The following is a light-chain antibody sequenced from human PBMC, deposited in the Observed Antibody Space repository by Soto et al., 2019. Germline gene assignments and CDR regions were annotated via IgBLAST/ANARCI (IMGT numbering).Light chain of an antibody. CDR2: LGS. Sequence: DIVMTQSPLSLPVTPGEPASISCRSSQSLLHSNGFNYLDWYLQKPGQSPQLLIYLGSTRASGVPDRFCGSGSGTDFTLKISRVEAADVGVYYCMQALQTGWTFGQGTKVEIK. CDR1: QSLLHSNGFNY. CDR3: MQALQTGWT. V-gene: IGKV2-28*01. J-gene: IGKJ1*01.